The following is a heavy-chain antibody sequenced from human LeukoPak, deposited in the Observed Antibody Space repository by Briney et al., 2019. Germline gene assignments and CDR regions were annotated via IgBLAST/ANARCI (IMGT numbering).Heavy chain of an antibody. CDR3: AKASSSGYYYFRRGFLYYFDY. CDR2: ISGSGGST. CDR1: GFTFSSYA. V-gene: IGHV3-23*01. Sequence: PGGSLRLSCAASGFTFSSYAMSWVRQAPGKGLEWVSAISGSGGSTYYADSVKGRFTISRDNSKNTLYLQMNSLRAEDTAVYYCAKASSSGYYYFRRGFLYYFDYWGQGTLVTVSS. D-gene: IGHD3-22*01. J-gene: IGHJ4*02.